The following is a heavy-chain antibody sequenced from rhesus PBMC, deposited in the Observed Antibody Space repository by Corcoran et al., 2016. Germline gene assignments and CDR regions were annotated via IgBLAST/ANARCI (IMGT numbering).Heavy chain of an antibody. J-gene: IGHJ4*01. D-gene: IGHD3-40*01. CDR3: ARSTSNYFGS. CDR2: VSFDGSGS. Sequence: EVQLVESGGGLVQSGGSLRLSCAASGFTFSSDGIQWVRQAPGKGLDWVAVVSFDGSGSYYAASVKDRFTISRDNSKNMVYLQLNNLKLEGTAVYYCARSTSNYFGSWGQGVLVTVSS. CDR1: GFTFSSDG. V-gene: IGHV3-54*02.